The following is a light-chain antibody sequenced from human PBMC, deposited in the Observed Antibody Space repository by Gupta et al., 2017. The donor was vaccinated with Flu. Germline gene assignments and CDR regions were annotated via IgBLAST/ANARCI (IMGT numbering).Light chain of an antibody. Sequence: DVQMTQSPSSLSASVGDRVTITFLSSQSISSYLNWYQQKPGKAPKLLIYAASRVKSGVPSRFSGSGSGTDFTLTISRLQPEDFANYFCQHSYSTPHTFGGGTXVEIK. V-gene: IGKV1-39*01. J-gene: IGKJ4*01. CDR2: AAS. CDR3: QHSYSTPHT. CDR1: QSISSY.